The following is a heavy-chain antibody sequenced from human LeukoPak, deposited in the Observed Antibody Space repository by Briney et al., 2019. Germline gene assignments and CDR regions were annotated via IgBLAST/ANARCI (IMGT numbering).Heavy chain of an antibody. D-gene: IGHD3-16*02. V-gene: IGHV4-34*01. CDR3: ARDLENFYDYVWGSYRYTDDY. Sequence: SETLSLTCAVYGGSFSGYYWGWVRQPPGKGLEWIGTISYTGSTYYNPSLKSRVTISVDTSKSQFSLKLNSVTAADTAVYYCARDLENFYDYVWGSYRYTDDYWGQGTLVTVSS. CDR1: GGSFSGYY. J-gene: IGHJ4*02. CDR2: ISYTGST.